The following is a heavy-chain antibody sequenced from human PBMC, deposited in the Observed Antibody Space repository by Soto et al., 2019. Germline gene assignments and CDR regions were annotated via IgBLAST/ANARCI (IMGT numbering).Heavy chain of an antibody. V-gene: IGHV1-69*13. CDR1: GGTFSSYA. Sequence: GASVKVSCKASGGTFSSYAISWVRQAPGQGLEWMGGIIPIFGTANYAQKFQGRVTITADESTSTAYMELSSLRSEDTAVYYCVREPPIMITFGGVIATSMDVWGQRTTVAVSS. CDR3: VREPPIMITFGGVIATSMDV. J-gene: IGHJ6*02. CDR2: IIPIFGTA. D-gene: IGHD3-16*02.